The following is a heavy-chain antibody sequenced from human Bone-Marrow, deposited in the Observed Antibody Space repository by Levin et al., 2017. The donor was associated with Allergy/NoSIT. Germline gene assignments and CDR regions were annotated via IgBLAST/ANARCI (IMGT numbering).Heavy chain of an antibody. D-gene: IGHD3-3*01. J-gene: IGHJ4*02. V-gene: IGHV3-30*18. Sequence: GGSLRLSCVASGFTFSRYGIHWVRQAPGKGLEWVAVISFDGSNKHYADSVKGRFAISRDDSKNTLYLRMNSLRLADTSVYYCAKDFGGKGFDYGGQGTQVTVSA. CDR1: GFTFSRYG. CDR3: AKDFGGKGFDY. CDR2: ISFDGSNK.